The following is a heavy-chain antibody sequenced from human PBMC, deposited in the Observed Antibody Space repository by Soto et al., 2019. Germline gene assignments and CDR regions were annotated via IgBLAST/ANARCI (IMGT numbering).Heavy chain of an antibody. D-gene: IGHD3-22*01. CDR2: INHSGST. J-gene: IGHJ6*01. CDR1: GGSFSVYY. Sequence: PSETLSLTCAVYGGSFSVYYWSWIRQPPGKGLEWIGEINHSGSTNYNPSLKSRVTISVDTSKNQFSLKLSSVTAADTAVYYCARVKGPYYYDSSGYYRSEARYYHYYGLAVWGQRSTVIGSS. V-gene: IGHV4-34*01. CDR3: ARVKGPYYYDSSGYYRSEARYYHYYGLAV.